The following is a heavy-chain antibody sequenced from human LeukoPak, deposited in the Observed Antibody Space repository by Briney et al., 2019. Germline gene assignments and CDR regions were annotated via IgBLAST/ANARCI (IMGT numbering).Heavy chain of an antibody. CDR2: INPNSGGT. J-gene: IGHJ4*02. D-gene: IGHD6-19*01. V-gene: IGHV1-2*04. Sequence: ASVKVSCKVSGHTLTELSMHWVRQAPGQGLEWMGWINPNSGGTNYAQKFQGWVTMTRDTSISTAYMELSRLRSDDTAVYYCARSSSGWSLWAYYFDYWGQGTLVTVSS. CDR1: GHTLTELS. CDR3: ARSSSGWSLWAYYFDY.